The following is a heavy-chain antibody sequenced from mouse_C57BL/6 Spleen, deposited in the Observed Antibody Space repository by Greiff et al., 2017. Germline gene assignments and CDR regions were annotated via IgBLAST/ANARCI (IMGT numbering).Heavy chain of an antibody. D-gene: IGHD1-1*01. CDR3: TRDYYGSSLWWFDV. CDR1: GYTFTSYW. V-gene: IGHV1-74*01. Sequence: QVQLQQSGAELVKPGASVKVSCKASGYTFTSYWMHWVKQRPGQGLEWIGRIHPSDSDTNYNQKFKGKATLTVDKSSSTAYMELRSLTSEDSAVYYCTRDYYGSSLWWFDVWGTGTTVTVSS. CDR2: IHPSDSDT. J-gene: IGHJ1*03.